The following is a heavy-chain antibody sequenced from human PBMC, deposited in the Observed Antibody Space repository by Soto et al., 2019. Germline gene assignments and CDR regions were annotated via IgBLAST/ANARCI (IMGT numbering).Heavy chain of an antibody. J-gene: IGHJ6*02. V-gene: IGHV3-33*01. CDR2: IWNDGSNS. Sequence: GGSLRLSCAASGFTFNNYGMHWVRQAQGKGLEWLAVIWNDGSNSSYANSVKGRFTISRDNSKNTLYLQMSSLRAEDTAVYYCARRQIPPPTRGAANARGGMDVWGQGTTVTVSS. CDR1: GFTFNNYG. CDR3: ARRQIPPPTRGAANARGGMDV. D-gene: IGHD6-13*01.